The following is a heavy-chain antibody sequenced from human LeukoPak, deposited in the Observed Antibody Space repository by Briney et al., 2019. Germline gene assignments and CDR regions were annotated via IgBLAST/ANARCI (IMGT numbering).Heavy chain of an antibody. J-gene: IGHJ6*03. CDR2: VSGSGGST. CDR1: VYPLSSYA. CDR3: AGYSGRYPYYMDV. V-gene: IGHV3-23*01. Sequence: GGPLRLSCAASVYPLSSYAMSWVRKAPGKGPELVSAVSGSGGSTYYADSVRGRFTNSRDNSKNTLYLQVNSLRAEDTAVYYCAGYSGRYPYYMDVWGKGTTVTISS. D-gene: IGHD1-26*01.